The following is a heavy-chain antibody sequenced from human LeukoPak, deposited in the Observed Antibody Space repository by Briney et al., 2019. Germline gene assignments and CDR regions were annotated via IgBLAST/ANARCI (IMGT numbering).Heavy chain of an antibody. CDR1: GGSISSSSYY. J-gene: IGHJ4*02. CDR3: AGSLANYYDSSGYFDY. D-gene: IGHD3-22*01. V-gene: IGHV4-39*01. CDR2: IYYSGST. Sequence: SETLSLTCTVSGGSISSSSYYWGWIRPPPGKGLEWIGSIYYSGSTYYNPSLKSRVTISVDTSKNQFSLKLSSVTAADTAVYYCAGSLANYYDSSGYFDYWGQGTLVTVSS.